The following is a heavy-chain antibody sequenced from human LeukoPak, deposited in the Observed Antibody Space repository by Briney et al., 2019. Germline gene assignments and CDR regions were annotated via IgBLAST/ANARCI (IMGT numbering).Heavy chain of an antibody. CDR1: GFTFSSYA. CDR3: ARDRFGFYYDSSGSHAFDI. V-gene: IGHV3-30*04. D-gene: IGHD3-22*01. J-gene: IGHJ3*02. CDR2: ISYDGSNK. Sequence: PGGSLRLSCAASGFTFSSYAMHWVRQAPGKGLEWVAVISYDGSNKYYADSVKGRFTISRDNSKNTLYLQMNSLRAEDTAVYYCARDRFGFYYDSSGSHAFDIWGQGTMVTVSS.